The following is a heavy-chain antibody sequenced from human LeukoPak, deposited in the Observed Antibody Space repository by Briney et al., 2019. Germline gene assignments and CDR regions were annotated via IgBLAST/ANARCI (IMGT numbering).Heavy chain of an antibody. CDR1: GFTLSTYT. Sequence: PGGSQTLSCSASGFTLSTYTMNGARQAPGKGLEWVSSISSSVSYTYYPDSVKGRFTISRDNAKNSLFLQMNSLRAEDTAVYYCARDVRLSDYYTVDAFDLWGQGTLVTVSS. J-gene: IGHJ3*01. D-gene: IGHD3-22*01. V-gene: IGHV3-21*01. CDR2: ISSSVSYT. CDR3: ARDVRLSDYYTVDAFDL.